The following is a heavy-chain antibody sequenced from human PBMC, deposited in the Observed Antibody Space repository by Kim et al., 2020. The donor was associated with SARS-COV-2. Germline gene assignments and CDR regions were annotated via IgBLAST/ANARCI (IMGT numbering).Heavy chain of an antibody. Sequence: GGSLRLSCAASGFTFSDYYMSWIRQAPGKGLEWVSYISSTFSTNYADSVKGRFTISRDNAKNSLYLQMNSLRAEDTAVYYCARGELPPPGYWGQGTLVTVSS. V-gene: IGHV3-11*03. D-gene: IGHD3-10*01. J-gene: IGHJ4*02. CDR1: GFTFSDYY. CDR2: ISSTFST. CDR3: ARGELPPPGY.